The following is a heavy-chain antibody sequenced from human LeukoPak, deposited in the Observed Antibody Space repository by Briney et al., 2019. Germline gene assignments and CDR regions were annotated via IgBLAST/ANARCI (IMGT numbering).Heavy chain of an antibody. Sequence: GGSLRLSCAASGFTVSTNYMSWVRQAPGKGLEWVSVIYSDGSTNYADSVKGRFTISRDNSKNTLYLQMNSLRAEDMAVYYCVSAGLYWGQGIQVTVSS. CDR3: VSAGLY. CDR1: GFTVSTNY. CDR2: IYSDGST. V-gene: IGHV3-53*01. J-gene: IGHJ4*02. D-gene: IGHD3-10*01.